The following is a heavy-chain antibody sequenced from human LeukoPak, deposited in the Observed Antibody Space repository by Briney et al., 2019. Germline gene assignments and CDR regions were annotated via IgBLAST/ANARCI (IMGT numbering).Heavy chain of an antibody. Sequence: GGSLRLSCAASGFTFSSYGMNWVRQAPGKGLEWVLYISSSGDTIHCADSVKGRFTMSRDNAKNSLYLQMNSLRAEDTAVYYCARPPSITNPYYGMDVWGQGTTVTVSS. CDR3: ARPPSITNPYYGMDV. CDR2: ISSSGDTI. D-gene: IGHD2/OR15-2a*01. V-gene: IGHV3-48*03. CDR1: GFTFSSYG. J-gene: IGHJ6*02.